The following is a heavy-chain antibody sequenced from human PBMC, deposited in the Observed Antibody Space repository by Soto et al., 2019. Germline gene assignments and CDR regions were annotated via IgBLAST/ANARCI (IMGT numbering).Heavy chain of an antibody. J-gene: IGHJ4*02. CDR1: GFTFSSYG. Sequence: GGSLRLSCAASGFTFSSYGMHWVRQAPGKGLEWVAVIWYDGSNKYYADSVKGRFTISRDNSKNTLYLQMNSLRAEDTAVYYCARGYTAMVFDYWGQGTLVTVSS. CDR3: ARGYTAMVFDY. D-gene: IGHD5-18*01. V-gene: IGHV3-33*01. CDR2: IWYDGSNK.